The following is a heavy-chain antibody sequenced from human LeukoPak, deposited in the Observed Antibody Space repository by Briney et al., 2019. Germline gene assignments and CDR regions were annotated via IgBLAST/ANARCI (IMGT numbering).Heavy chain of an antibody. Sequence: SETLSLTCAVYGGSFSGYYWSWIRQPPGKGLEWIGEINHSGSTNYNPSLKSRVTISVDTSKNQFSLKLRSVTAADTAVYYCARRATGSWGYFDYWGQGTLVTVSS. CDR1: GGSFSGYY. V-gene: IGHV4-34*01. CDR2: INHSGST. D-gene: IGHD3-16*01. J-gene: IGHJ4*02. CDR3: ARRATGSWGYFDY.